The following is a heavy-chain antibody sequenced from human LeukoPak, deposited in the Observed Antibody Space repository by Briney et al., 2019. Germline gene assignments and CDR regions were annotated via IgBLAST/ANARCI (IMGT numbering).Heavy chain of an antibody. Sequence: PGGSLRLSCAASGFTFSSYSMNWVRQAPGKGLEWVSSISSSSSYIYYADSVKGRFTISRDNAKTSLYLQMNSLRAEDTAVYYCASADPRTGSGTRDYWGQGTLVTVSS. V-gene: IGHV3-21*01. CDR3: ASADPRTGSGTRDY. CDR1: GFTFSSYS. D-gene: IGHD2-2*01. CDR2: ISSSSSYI. J-gene: IGHJ4*02.